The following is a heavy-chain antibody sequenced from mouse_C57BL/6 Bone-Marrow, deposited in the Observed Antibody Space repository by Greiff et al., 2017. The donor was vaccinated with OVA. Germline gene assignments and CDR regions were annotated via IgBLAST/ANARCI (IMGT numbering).Heavy chain of an antibody. CDR2: INPGNGGT. CDR1: GYTFTSYW. V-gene: IGHV1-53*01. D-gene: IGHD1-1*01. CDR3: ARFTTVV. Sequence: VQLQQPGPELVKPGASVKLSCTASGYTFTSYWMHWVQQRPGPGLEWIGNINPGNGGTNYNEKLKSPATLTVDKSSSTAYMQLSSLTSEDSAVYYCARFTTVVWGTGTTVTVSS. J-gene: IGHJ1*03.